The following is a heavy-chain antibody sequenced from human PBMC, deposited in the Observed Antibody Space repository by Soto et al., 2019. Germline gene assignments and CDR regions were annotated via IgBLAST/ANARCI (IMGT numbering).Heavy chain of an antibody. Sequence: QVQLQESGPGLVKPSGTLSLTCAVSGGSISSTTWWSWVRQPPGKGLEWIGEIYHSGTTNYNPSLKSRGTISVDKSKNQFSLKLNSVTAADTAVYYCARGLSPYYGMDVWGPGTTVTVSS. CDR1: GGSISSTTW. V-gene: IGHV4-4*02. CDR2: IYHSGTT. J-gene: IGHJ6*02. CDR3: ARGLSPYYGMDV.